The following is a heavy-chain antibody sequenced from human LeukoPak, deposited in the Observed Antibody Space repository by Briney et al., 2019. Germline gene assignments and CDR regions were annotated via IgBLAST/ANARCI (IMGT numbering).Heavy chain of an antibody. D-gene: IGHD6-6*01. CDR3: ARSIAARHHRRAYYMDV. V-gene: IGHV3-48*01. J-gene: IGHJ6*03. CDR2: ISSSSSTI. CDR1: GFTFSSYS. Sequence: PGGSLRLSCAASGFTFSSYSMNWVRQAPGKGLEWVSYISSSSSTIYYADSVKGRFTISRDNAKNSLYLQMNSLRAEDTAVYYCARSIAARHHRRAYYMDVWGKGTTVTVSS.